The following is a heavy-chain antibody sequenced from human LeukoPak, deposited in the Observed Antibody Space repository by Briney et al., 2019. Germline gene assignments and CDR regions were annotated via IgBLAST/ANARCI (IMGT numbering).Heavy chain of an antibody. CDR2: INHSGST. CDR1: GGSFSGYY. D-gene: IGHD2-21*01. Sequence: SETLSLTCAVYGGSFSGYYWSWIRQPPGKGLEWIGEINHSGSTNYNPSLKSRVTISVDTSKNQFSLKLSSVTAADTAVYYCARGPVGVRAANWFDPWGQGTLVTVSS. V-gene: IGHV4-34*01. J-gene: IGHJ5*02. CDR3: ARGPVGVRAANWFDP.